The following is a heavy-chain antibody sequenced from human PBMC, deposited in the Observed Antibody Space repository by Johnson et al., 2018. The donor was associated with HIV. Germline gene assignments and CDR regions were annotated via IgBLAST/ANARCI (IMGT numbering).Heavy chain of an antibody. CDR1: GFTVSGNY. D-gene: IGHD5-24*01. V-gene: IGHV3-53*01. Sequence: GQLVEFGGGLIQPGGSLRLSCVASGFTVSGNYMSWVRQAPGKGLEWVSVIYSGGDTSYADYVKGRFTISRENSKNKWYLQMNSLRADDTAVYYGVREDGAFDLWGQGTVVTVSS. CDR2: IYSGGDT. J-gene: IGHJ3*01. CDR3: VREDGAFDL.